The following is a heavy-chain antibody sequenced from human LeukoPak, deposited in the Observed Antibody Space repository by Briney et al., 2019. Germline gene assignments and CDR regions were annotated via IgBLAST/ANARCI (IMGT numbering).Heavy chain of an antibody. CDR1: GGTFSSYA. CDR2: IIPILGIA. CDR3: ARGGSGSQYAFDI. V-gene: IGHV1-69*04. D-gene: IGHD3-10*01. Sequence: GASVTVSCKASGGTFSSYAISWVRQAPGQGLEWMGRIIPILGIANYAQKFQGRVTITADKSTSTAYMELSSLRSEDTAVYYCARGGSGSQYAFDIWGQGTMVTVSS. J-gene: IGHJ3*02.